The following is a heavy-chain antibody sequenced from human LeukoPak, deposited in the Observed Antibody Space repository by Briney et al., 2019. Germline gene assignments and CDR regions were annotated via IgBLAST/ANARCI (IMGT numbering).Heavy chain of an antibody. CDR3: ARDRYSSSPGFDY. D-gene: IGHD6-6*01. Sequence: SETLSLTCTVSGGSVSSGSYYWSWIPQRPGKGLEWIGYIYYSGSTNYNPSLKSRVTISVDTSKNQFSLKLSSVTAADTAVYYCARDRYSSSPGFDYWGQGTLVTVSS. V-gene: IGHV4-61*01. J-gene: IGHJ4*02. CDR1: GGSVSSGSYY. CDR2: IYYSGST.